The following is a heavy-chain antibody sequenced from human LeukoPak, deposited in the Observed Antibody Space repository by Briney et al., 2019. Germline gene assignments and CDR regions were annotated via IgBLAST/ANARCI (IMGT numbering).Heavy chain of an antibody. Sequence: GGSLRLSCAASGFTFSNSAMTWVRQAPGKGLEWVSSISASGGTTSYADSVKGRFTISRDTSKNTLYLQMNSLRAEDTAVYYCAREDIVVVPAAIHYYYYYGMDVWGQGTTVTVS. V-gene: IGHV3-23*01. J-gene: IGHJ6*02. CDR2: ISASGGTT. CDR1: GFTFSNSA. CDR3: AREDIVVVPAAIHYYYYYGMDV. D-gene: IGHD2-2*02.